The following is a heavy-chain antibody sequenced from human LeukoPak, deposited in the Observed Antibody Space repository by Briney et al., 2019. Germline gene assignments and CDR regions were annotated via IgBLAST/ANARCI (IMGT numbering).Heavy chain of an antibody. V-gene: IGHV4-34*01. D-gene: IGHD6-13*01. CDR1: GGSFSGYY. CDR3: ASRSSWYGRYFQH. Sequence: SETLSLTRAVYGGSFSGYYWSWIRQPPGKGLEWIGEINHSGSTNYNPSLKSRVTISVDTSKNQFSLKLSSVTAADTAVYYCASRSSWYGRYFQHWGQGTLVTVSS. J-gene: IGHJ1*01. CDR2: INHSGST.